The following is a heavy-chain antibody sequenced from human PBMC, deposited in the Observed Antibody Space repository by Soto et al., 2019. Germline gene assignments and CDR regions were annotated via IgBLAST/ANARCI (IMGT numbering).Heavy chain of an antibody. CDR2: ISAYTGNT. J-gene: IGHJ6*02. V-gene: IGHV1-18*01. D-gene: IGHD3-10*01. CDR3: ARDDGSVSSYAGRGYYYGMDV. CDR1: GYTFTSYG. Sequence: QVQLVQSGASVRKPGASVKVSCKASGYTFTSYGLSWVRQAPGQGLEWMGWISAYTGNTNYAQKLQARVTVTTDTSTSTAYMELRSLRSDDTAVYYCARDDGSVSSYAGRGYYYGMDVWGQGTTVTVSS.